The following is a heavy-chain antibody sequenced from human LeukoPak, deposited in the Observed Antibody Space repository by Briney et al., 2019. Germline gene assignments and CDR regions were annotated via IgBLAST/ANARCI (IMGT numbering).Heavy chain of an antibody. D-gene: IGHD2-15*01. CDR3: ARGVLGDCSGGSCYFDY. J-gene: IGHJ4*02. CDR1: GFTFSSYN. Sequence: GGSLRLSCAASGFTFSSYNMHWVRQTPGKGLEWVSSIGSSSNYIYYADSLKGRFTISRDNAKNSLYLQMNSLKAEDTAVYYCARGVLGDCSGGSCYFDYWGQGTLVTVSS. V-gene: IGHV3-21*01. CDR2: IGSSSNYI.